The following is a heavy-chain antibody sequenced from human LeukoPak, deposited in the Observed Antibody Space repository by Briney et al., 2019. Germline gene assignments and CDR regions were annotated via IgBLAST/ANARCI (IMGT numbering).Heavy chain of an antibody. CDR1: GFTFSNAW. D-gene: IGHD2-2*01. J-gene: IGHJ6*03. CDR2: IKSKTDGGTT. V-gene: IGHV3-15*01. Sequence: GGSLRLSCAASGFTFSNAWMSWVRQAPGKGLEWVGRIKSKTDGGTTDYAAPVKGRFTISRDDSKNTLYLQMNSLKTEDTAVYYCTTAVPAAYYYYYYYMDVWGKGTTVTVSS. CDR3: TTAVPAAYYYYYYYMDV.